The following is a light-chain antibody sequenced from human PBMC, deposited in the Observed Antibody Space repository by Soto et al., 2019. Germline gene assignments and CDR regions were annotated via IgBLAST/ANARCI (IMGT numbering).Light chain of an antibody. Sequence: QSALAQPPSASGSPGQSVTISCTGTSSDVGGYTYVSWYQQHPGKAPKLMIYEVSKRPSGVPDRFSGSKSGNTASLTVSGLQAEDEADYYCSSYAGITPYVFGTGTKGTVL. CDR2: EVS. J-gene: IGLJ1*01. CDR3: SSYAGITPYV. CDR1: SSDVGGYTY. V-gene: IGLV2-8*01.